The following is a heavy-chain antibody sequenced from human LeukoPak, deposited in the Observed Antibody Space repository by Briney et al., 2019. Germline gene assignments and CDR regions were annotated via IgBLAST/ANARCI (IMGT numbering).Heavy chain of an antibody. CDR2: IIPIFGTA. Sequence: ASVKVSCKASGGTFSSYAISWVRQAPGQGLEWMGRIIPIFGTANYAQKFQGRVTITTDESTSTAYMELSSLRSEDTAVYYCATDTSIFGVVIIKGGYYFDYWGQGTLVTVSS. J-gene: IGHJ4*02. V-gene: IGHV1-69*05. CDR3: ATDTSIFGVVIIKGGYYFDY. D-gene: IGHD3-3*01. CDR1: GGTFSSYA.